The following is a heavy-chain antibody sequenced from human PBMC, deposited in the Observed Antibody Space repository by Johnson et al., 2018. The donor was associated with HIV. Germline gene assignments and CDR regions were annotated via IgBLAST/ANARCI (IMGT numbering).Heavy chain of an antibody. V-gene: IGHV3-7*01. CDR2: IKQDGSEK. D-gene: IGHD6-13*01. Sequence: MQLVESGGGLVQPGGSLRLSCAASGFTFSSYWMSWVRQAPGKGLEWVANIKQDGSEKYYVDSVKGRFTISRDNAKNSLYLQMNSLRAEDTAVYYCARWDIAAAGTEACDIWGQGTMVTVSS. J-gene: IGHJ3*02. CDR3: ARWDIAAAGTEACDI. CDR1: GFTFSSYW.